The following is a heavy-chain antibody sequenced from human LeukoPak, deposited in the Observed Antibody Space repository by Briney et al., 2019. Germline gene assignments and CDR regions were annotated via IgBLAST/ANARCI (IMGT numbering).Heavy chain of an antibody. CDR3: ARVRPDSSGYYLNY. J-gene: IGHJ4*02. CDR2: INPNSGGT. CDR1: GYTFTGYY. D-gene: IGHD3-22*01. V-gene: IGHV1-2*02. Sequence: GAPVKVSCKASGYTFTGYYMHWVRQAPGQGLEWMGWINPNSGGTNYAQKFQGRVTMTRDTSISTAYMELSRLRSDDTAVYYCARVRPDSSGYYLNYWGQGTLVTVSS.